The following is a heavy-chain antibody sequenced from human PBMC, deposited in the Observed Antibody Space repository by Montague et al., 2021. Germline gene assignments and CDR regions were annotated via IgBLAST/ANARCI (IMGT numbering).Heavy chain of an antibody. CDR3: VSVGE. CDR1: GFTFSNSW. V-gene: IGHV3-7*01. D-gene: IGHD2-21*01. J-gene: IGHJ4*02. CDR2: INPDGSAK. Sequence: RLSCAASGFTFSNSWMNWVRQAPGKGLEWVANINPDGSAKRHVDSVQGRFTISRDNAKNSLHLQMNSLRAEDTAVYYCVSVGEWGQGTLVTVSS.